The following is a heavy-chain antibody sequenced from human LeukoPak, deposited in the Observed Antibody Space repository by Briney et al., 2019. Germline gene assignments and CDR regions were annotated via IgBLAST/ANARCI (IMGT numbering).Heavy chain of an antibody. CDR2: IIPILGIA. CDR1: GGTFSSYT. CDR3: AVYGDQGDYFDY. D-gene: IGHD4-17*01. Sequence: SVKVSCKASGGTFSSYTISWVRQAPGQGLEWMGRIIPILGIANYAQKFQGRVTITADKSTSTAYMELSSLRSEYTVVYYCAVYGDQGDYFDYWGQGTLVTVSS. V-gene: IGHV1-69*02. J-gene: IGHJ4*02.